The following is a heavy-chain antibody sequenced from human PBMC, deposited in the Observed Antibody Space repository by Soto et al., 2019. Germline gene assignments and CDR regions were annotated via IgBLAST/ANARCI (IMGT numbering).Heavy chain of an antibody. D-gene: IGHD3-22*01. J-gene: IGHJ4*02. CDR3: ARLGGYYQAFDS. Sequence: QVQLQESGPGLVKPSETLSLTCTVSGGSIRDYYWGWIRQSPGKGLEWIGYIYYTGTTKYNPSLKSRVTISVASSKTQFSLKLDSVTAADTAVYYCARLGGYYQAFDSWGQGTLVTVSS. V-gene: IGHV4-59*08. CDR1: GGSIRDYY. CDR2: IYYTGTT.